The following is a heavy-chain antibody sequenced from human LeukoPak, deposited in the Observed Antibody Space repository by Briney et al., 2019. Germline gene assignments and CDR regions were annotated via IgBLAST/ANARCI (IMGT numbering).Heavy chain of an antibody. V-gene: IGHV4-30-2*01. CDR1: GGSISSGGYS. CDR2: IYHSGST. Sequence: TLSLTCAVSGGSISSGGYSWSWMRQPPGTGLEWIGYIYHSGSTYYNPSLKSRVTISVDRDKNQFSLKLSSVTAADTAVYYCARESYSSSWYSSYFDYWGQGTLVTVSS. J-gene: IGHJ4*02. D-gene: IGHD6-13*01. CDR3: ARESYSSSWYSSYFDY.